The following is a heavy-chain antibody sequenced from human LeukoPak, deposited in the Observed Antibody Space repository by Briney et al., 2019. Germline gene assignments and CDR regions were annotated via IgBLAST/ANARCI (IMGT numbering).Heavy chain of an antibody. Sequence: GEALKISCKGSGYSFTSYWIGWVGQMPGKGLDWMGIIYPGDSETRYSPSFQGQATISADKSISTAYLQWSSLKASDTAMYYCARHKSDYVWGSYRESDYWGQGTLVTVSS. V-gene: IGHV5-51*01. CDR3: ARHKSDYVWGSYRESDY. J-gene: IGHJ4*02. CDR1: GYSFTSYW. D-gene: IGHD3-16*02. CDR2: IYPGDSET.